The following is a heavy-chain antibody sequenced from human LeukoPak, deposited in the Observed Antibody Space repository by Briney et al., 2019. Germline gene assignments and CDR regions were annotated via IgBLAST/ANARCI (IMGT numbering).Heavy chain of an antibody. CDR3: ARGVYGRFDS. CDR1: GFTFDAYE. CDR2: ISGSGRTI. D-gene: IGHD2/OR15-2a*01. Sequence: PGGSLRLSCAASGFTFDAYEINWVRQAPGKGLEWVSYISGSGRTIYYADSVKGRFIISWDNAKNSVYLQMNRLRAEDTAVYYCARGVYGRFDSWGQGTLVTVSS. J-gene: IGHJ5*01. V-gene: IGHV3-48*03.